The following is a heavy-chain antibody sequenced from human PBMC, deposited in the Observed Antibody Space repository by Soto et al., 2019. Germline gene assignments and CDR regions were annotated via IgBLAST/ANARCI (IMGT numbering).Heavy chain of an antibody. CDR3: ARLYGLGAFDI. D-gene: IGHD3-16*02. Sequence: PSETLSLTCTVSGGSISSYYWSWIRQPPGKGLEWIGYIYYSGSTNYNPSLKSRVTISIDTSKNQFSLKLRSVTAADTAVYYCARLYGLGAFDIWGQGTMVTVSS. J-gene: IGHJ3*02. V-gene: IGHV4-59*08. CDR1: GGSISSYY. CDR2: IYYSGST.